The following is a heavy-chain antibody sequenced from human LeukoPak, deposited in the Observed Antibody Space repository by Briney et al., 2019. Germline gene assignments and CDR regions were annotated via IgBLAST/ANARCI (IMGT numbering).Heavy chain of an antibody. CDR3: ARGPSSGLYFDY. CDR1: GFTFSSYA. Sequence: GGSLRLSCAASGFTFSSYAMSWVRQAPGKGLEWVSAISGSGGSTYYADSVKGLFTISRDNSKNTRYLQMNSLRAEDTAVYYCARGPSSGLYFDYWGQGTLVTVSS. D-gene: IGHD3-22*01. J-gene: IGHJ4*02. CDR2: ISGSGGST. V-gene: IGHV3-23*01.